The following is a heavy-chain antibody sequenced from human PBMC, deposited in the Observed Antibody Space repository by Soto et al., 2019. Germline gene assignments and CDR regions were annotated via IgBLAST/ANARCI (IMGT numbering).Heavy chain of an antibody. Sequence: SETLSLTCTVSGGSIISYSWSWIRQPPGKGLEWIGYIYHSGSTYYNPSLKSRVTISVDRSKNQFSLKLTSVTAADTAVYYCARVPGPWGQGTLVTVSS. CDR2: IYHSGST. CDR1: GGSIISYS. D-gene: IGHD3-10*01. CDR3: ARVPGP. J-gene: IGHJ5*02. V-gene: IGHV4-30-2*01.